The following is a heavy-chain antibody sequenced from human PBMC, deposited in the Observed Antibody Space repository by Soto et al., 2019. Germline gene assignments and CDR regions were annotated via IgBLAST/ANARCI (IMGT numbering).Heavy chain of an antibody. D-gene: IGHD5-12*01. CDR3: ARDLSGYDLGSCFDY. CDR1: GFTFNDAW. Sequence: GGSLRLSCAGSGFTFNDAWMNWVRQAPGKGLEWVGRIKSKIDGGTTGYAAPLRGRFTISRDDSKNTVYLQMNSLRTEDTAVYYCARDLSGYDLGSCFDYWGQGALVTVSS. V-gene: IGHV3-15*07. CDR2: IKSKIDGGTT. J-gene: IGHJ4*02.